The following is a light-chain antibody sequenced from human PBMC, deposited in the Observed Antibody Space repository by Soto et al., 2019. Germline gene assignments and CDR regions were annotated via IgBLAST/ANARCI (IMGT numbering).Light chain of an antibody. Sequence: DIPITQSPSTLSASVGDRVTSTCRASESINTRLAWYQQKPGKAPKLLIYKASTLQGGVPSRFSGSGSGTEFTLTISSLQPDDFATYYCQQYNSYWTFGQEPKVDLK. CDR2: KAS. J-gene: IGKJ1*01. V-gene: IGKV1-5*03. CDR3: QQYNSYWT. CDR1: ESINTR.